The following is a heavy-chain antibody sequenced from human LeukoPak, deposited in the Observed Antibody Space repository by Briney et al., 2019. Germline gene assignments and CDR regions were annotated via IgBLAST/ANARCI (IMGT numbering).Heavy chain of an antibody. J-gene: IGHJ4*02. CDR1: GYTFTGYY. V-gene: IGHV1-46*01. D-gene: IGHD3-22*01. Sequence: ASVKVSCKASGYTFTGYYMHWVRQAPGQGLEWMGIINPSGGSTSYAQKFQGRVTMTRDMSTSTVYMELSSLRSEDTAVYYCATDGSGLLDWSPLDYWGQGILVTVSS. CDR2: INPSGGST. CDR3: ATDGSGLLDWSPLDY.